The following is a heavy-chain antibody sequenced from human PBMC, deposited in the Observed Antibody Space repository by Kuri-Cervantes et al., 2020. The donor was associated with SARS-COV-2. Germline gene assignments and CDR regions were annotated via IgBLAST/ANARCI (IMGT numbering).Heavy chain of an antibody. D-gene: IGHD2-15*01. CDR2: INHSGST. CDR3: ARDAVGGYDL. CDR1: GGSFSDYY. J-gene: IGHJ1*01. Sequence: SETLSLTCAVYGGSFSDYYWTWIRQPPGKGLEWIGEINHSGSTNYNPSLKSRVTISVDTSKNQYSLKLSSVTAADTAVYYCARDAVGGYDLWGRGTLVTVSS. V-gene: IGHV4-34*01.